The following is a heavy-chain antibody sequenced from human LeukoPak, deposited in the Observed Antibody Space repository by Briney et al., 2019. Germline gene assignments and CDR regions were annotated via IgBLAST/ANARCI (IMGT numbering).Heavy chain of an antibody. J-gene: IGHJ5*02. V-gene: IGHV1-69*10. D-gene: IGHD2-15*01. CDR1: GYTFTSYG. CDR2: IIPILGIA. CDR3: ARGGQGWYHEPFDP. Sequence: SVTVSCKASGYTFTSYGISWVRQAPGQGLGWMGRIIPILGIANYAQKFQGRVTITADKSTSTAYMELSSLRSEDTAVYYCARGGQGWYHEPFDPWGQGTLVTVSS.